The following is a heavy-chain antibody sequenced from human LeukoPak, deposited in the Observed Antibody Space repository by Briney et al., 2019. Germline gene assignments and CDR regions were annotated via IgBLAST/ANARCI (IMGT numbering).Heavy chain of an antibody. V-gene: IGHV1-18*01. CDR2: ISADNGNT. D-gene: IGHD3-10*01. CDR3: ARGGKMGHSGSGSYSPLHY. Sequence: ASVTVSFKASGYNFITYGITWVRQAPGQGLEWLGWISADNGNTNYAQKVQDRVILTTDTSTSTAYMELRSLRSDDTAVYYCARGGKMGHSGSGSYSPLHYWGQGTLVTVSS. CDR1: GYNFITYG. J-gene: IGHJ4*02.